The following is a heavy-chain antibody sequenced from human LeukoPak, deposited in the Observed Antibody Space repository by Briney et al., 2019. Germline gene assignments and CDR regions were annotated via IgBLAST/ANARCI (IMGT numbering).Heavy chain of an antibody. V-gene: IGHV1-3*01. CDR3: ARGGGSSWYGAHNWFDP. CDR2: INVGNGNT. D-gene: IGHD6-13*01. Sequence: ASVKVSCKASGYTFTSYMHWVRQAPGQRLEWMGWINVGNGNTKYSQKFQGRVTITRDTSATTAYMELSSLKSEDTAVYYCARGGGSSWYGAHNWFDPWGQGTLVTVSS. J-gene: IGHJ5*02. CDR1: GYTFTSY.